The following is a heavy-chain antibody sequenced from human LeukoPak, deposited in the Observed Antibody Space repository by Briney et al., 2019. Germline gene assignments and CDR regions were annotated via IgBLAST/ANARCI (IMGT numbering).Heavy chain of an antibody. CDR1: GSTFSDYY. CDR3: ARAFMGTPATFDY. V-gene: IGHV3-11*01. D-gene: IGHD1-14*01. Sequence: GGSLRLSCAASGSTFSDYYMSWIRQAPGKGLEWVSYISSSGSTIYYADSVKGRFTISRDNAKNSLYLQMNSLRAEDTAVYYCARAFMGTPATFDYWGQGTLVTVSS. J-gene: IGHJ4*02. CDR2: ISSSGSTI.